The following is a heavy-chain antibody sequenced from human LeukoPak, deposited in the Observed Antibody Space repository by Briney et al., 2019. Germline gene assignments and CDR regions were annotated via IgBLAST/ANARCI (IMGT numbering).Heavy chain of an antibody. CDR3: ARDGPPVLGYCSGGSCYEEGGSLCY. CDR1: GYTLTELS. J-gene: IGHJ4*02. Sequence: ASVKVSCKVSGYTLTELSMHWVRQAPGKGLEWMGGFDPEDGETIYAQKVQGRVTMTEDTSTDTAYMELSSLRSEDTAVYYCARDGPPVLGYCSGGSCYEEGGSLCYWGQGTLVTVSS. D-gene: IGHD2-15*01. V-gene: IGHV1-24*01. CDR2: FDPEDGET.